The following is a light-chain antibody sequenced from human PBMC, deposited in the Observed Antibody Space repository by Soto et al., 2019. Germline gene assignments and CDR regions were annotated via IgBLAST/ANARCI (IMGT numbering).Light chain of an antibody. CDR3: QQYDNLPLS. Sequence: DIQMTQSPSTLSASVGDRVTITCRASQGIRSELGWYQQKPGKAPKLLIYDASNLETGVPSRFSGGGSGTDFTFTISSLQPEDIATYYCQQYDNLPLSFGGGTKVDIK. V-gene: IGKV1-33*01. CDR1: QGIRSE. J-gene: IGKJ4*01. CDR2: DAS.